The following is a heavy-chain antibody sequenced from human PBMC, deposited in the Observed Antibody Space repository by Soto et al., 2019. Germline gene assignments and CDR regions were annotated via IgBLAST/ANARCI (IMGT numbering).Heavy chain of an antibody. CDR1: GFTFSSYA. J-gene: IGHJ4*02. CDR3: ASLETARIQSAGY. D-gene: IGHD5-18*01. Sequence: GGSLRLSCAASGFTFSSYAMSWVRQAPGKGLEWVSAISGSGGSTYYADSVKGRFTISRDNSKNTLYLQMNSLRAEDTAVYYCASLETARIQSAGYWGQRIQVTVSS. CDR2: ISGSGGST. V-gene: IGHV3-23*01.